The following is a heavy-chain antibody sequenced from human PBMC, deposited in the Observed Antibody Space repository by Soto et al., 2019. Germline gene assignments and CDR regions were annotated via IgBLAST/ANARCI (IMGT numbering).Heavy chain of an antibody. CDR1: QSSFSTTS. V-gene: IGHV3-23*01. J-gene: IGHJ4*02. CDR2: ISPSASDT. CDR3: AKGGYTFAYE. D-gene: IGHD5-18*01. Sequence: PGGSLRISCAASQSSFSTTSMAWVRQPPGKGLEWVSAISPSASDTLYADSVKGRFTISRDNSQNTLFLQMTSLRADDTAVYYCAKGGYTFAYEWGQGA.